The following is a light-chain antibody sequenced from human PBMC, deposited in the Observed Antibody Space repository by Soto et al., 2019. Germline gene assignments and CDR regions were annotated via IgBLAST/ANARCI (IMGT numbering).Light chain of an antibody. Sequence: EIVLTQSPATLSVSPGDRVTLSCRASQSVDINLAWYQQRPGQAPRLLVYGASTKATDMPGRFSGRGSGTEFTLTINRLEPEDFAVYYCQQYGSSPWTFGQGTKVEIK. V-gene: IGKV3-15*01. CDR1: QSVDIN. CDR2: GAS. J-gene: IGKJ1*01. CDR3: QQYGSSPWT.